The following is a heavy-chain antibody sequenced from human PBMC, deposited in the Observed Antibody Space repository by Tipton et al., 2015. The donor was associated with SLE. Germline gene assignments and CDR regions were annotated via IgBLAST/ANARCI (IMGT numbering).Heavy chain of an antibody. V-gene: IGHV3-30*18. CDR3: AKDYFYGSGTYYDAFDI. Sequence: SLRLSCAASGFTFSSYGMHWVRQAPGKGLVWVAVISYDGSNKYSADSVKGRFTISRDNSKNTLYLQMNSLRAEDTAVYYCAKDYFYGSGTYYDAFDIWGQGTMVTVSS. J-gene: IGHJ3*02. D-gene: IGHD3-10*01. CDR1: GFTFSSYG. CDR2: ISYDGSNK.